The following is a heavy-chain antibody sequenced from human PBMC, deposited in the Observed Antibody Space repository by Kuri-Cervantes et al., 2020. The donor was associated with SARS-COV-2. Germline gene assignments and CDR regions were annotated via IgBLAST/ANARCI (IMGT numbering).Heavy chain of an antibody. D-gene: IGHD4-17*01. Sequence: TLALTCAVYGGSFSGYYWSWIRQPPGKGLEWIGYIYSSGNTHYNPSLRSRVTVSVDTSKNQFSLRLSSVTDADTAVYYCARQTNDYGDYSFDYWGQGTLVTVSS. CDR2: IYSSGNT. V-gene: IGHV4-59*08. J-gene: IGHJ4*02. CDR1: GGSFSGYY. CDR3: ARQTNDYGDYSFDY.